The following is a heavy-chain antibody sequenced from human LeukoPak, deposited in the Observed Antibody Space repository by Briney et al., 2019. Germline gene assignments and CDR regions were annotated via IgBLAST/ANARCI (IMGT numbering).Heavy chain of an antibody. J-gene: IGHJ4*02. D-gene: IGHD3-3*01. V-gene: IGHV1-18*01. Sequence: ASVKVSCKASGYTFTSYGISWVRQAPGQGLEWMGWISAYNGNTNYAQKLQGRVTMTTDSSTSTAYMELRSLRSDDTAVYYCARVGGAIFGVVQGYDYWGQGTLVTVSS. CDR1: GYTFTSYG. CDR2: ISAYNGNT. CDR3: ARVGGAIFGVVQGYDY.